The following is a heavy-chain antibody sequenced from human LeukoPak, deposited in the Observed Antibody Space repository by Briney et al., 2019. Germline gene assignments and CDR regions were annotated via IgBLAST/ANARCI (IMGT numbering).Heavy chain of an antibody. CDR1: GYTFTSYG. Sequence: ASVEVSCKASGYTFTSYGISWVRQAPGQGLEWMGWISAYNGNTNYAQKLQGRVTMTTDTSTSTAYMELRSLRSDDTAVYYCARDGEWELRAPSYFDYWGQGTLVTVSS. J-gene: IGHJ4*02. D-gene: IGHD1-26*01. V-gene: IGHV1-18*01. CDR3: ARDGEWELRAPSYFDY. CDR2: ISAYNGNT.